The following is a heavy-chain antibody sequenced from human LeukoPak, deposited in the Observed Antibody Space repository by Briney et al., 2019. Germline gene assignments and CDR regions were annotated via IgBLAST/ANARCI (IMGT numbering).Heavy chain of an antibody. J-gene: IGHJ4*02. CDR2: ISSSSSYI. Sequence: PGGSLRLSCAASGFTFSSYSMNWVRQAPGKGLEWVSSISSSSSYIYYADSVKGRFTISRDNAKNSLYLQMNSLRAEDTAVYYCANNRYSTNYFDYWGQGTLVTVSS. D-gene: IGHD6-13*01. CDR1: GFTFSSYS. CDR3: ANNRYSTNYFDY. V-gene: IGHV3-21*04.